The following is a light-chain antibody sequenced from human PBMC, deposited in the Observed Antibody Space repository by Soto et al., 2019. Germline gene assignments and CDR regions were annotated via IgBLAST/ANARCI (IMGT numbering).Light chain of an antibody. CDR2: ATS. V-gene: IGKV3-20*01. CDR3: QQYFRSLVE. Sequence: ELVLTQSPDTLSLSPGERATLSCWASQSVSARFLAWYQHRPGQAPRLLISATSTRAPGIPDRFSGSGSGTDFTLTISSLEPEDVAVYYCQQYFRSLVEFGQGTKVEIK. CDR1: QSVSARF. J-gene: IGKJ1*01.